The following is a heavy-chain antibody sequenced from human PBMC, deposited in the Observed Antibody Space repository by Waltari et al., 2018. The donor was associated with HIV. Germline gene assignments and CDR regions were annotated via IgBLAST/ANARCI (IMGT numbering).Heavy chain of an antibody. CDR1: GGSITNINFY. CDR3: ARLDILTGFPQYFFDY. Sequence: QLQLQESGPGLVKSSETLSLSCTVSGGSITNINFYWAWIRQPPGKGLEWIGSIHYRGTTYYSPSLKSRITISIDTSKNQFSLKLSSVTAADTAVYYCARLDILTGFPQYFFDYWGQGTLVTVSS. V-gene: IGHV4-39*01. D-gene: IGHD3-9*01. CDR2: IHYRGTT. J-gene: IGHJ4*02.